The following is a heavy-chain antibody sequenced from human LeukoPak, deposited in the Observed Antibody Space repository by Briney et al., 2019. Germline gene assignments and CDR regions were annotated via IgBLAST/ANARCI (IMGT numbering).Heavy chain of an antibody. J-gene: IGHJ6*03. CDR2: ISSNSGGT. D-gene: IGHD6-6*01. V-gene: IGHV1-2*02. CDR1: GYTFTGYY. Sequence: ASVKVSCKASGYTFTGYYIHWVRQAPGQGLEWMGWISSNSGGTNYAQKFQGRVTMTRDTSTTTAYMELNRLRSDDTAVYYCARVRRPEYSSSSYYYYMDVWGKGTTVTVSS. CDR3: ARVRRPEYSSSSYYYYMDV.